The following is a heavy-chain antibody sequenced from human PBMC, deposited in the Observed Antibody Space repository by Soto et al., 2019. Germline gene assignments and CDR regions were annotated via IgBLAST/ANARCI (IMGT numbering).Heavy chain of an antibody. D-gene: IGHD3-10*01. Sequence: GSLRLSCAASGFTFSDYYMSWIRQAPGKGLEWVSYISSSSSYTNYADPVKGRFTISRDNAKNSLYLQMNSLRAEDTAVYYCARRRIGEDVWFDPWGQGNLVTVSS. CDR3: ARRRIGEDVWFDP. J-gene: IGHJ5*02. V-gene: IGHV3-11*06. CDR2: ISSSSSYT. CDR1: GFTFSDYY.